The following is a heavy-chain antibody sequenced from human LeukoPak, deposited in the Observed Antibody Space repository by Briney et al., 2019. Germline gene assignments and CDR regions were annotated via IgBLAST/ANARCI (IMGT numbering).Heavy chain of an antibody. CDR1: GGSISSYY. CDR2: LSKSGNT. V-gene: IGHV4-59*01. Sequence: SGTLSLTCAVSGGSISSYYWSWIRLPPGKGLEWIGYLSKSGNTNYCPSLKSRVTIFGDTSKNQFFLKLSSVTAADTAVYYCARARYVNSFYAFDIWGQGTLVTVSS. CDR3: ARARYVNSFYAFDI. D-gene: IGHD3-9*01. J-gene: IGHJ3*02.